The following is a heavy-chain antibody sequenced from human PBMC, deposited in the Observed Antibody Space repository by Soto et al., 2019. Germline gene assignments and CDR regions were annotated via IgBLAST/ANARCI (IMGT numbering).Heavy chain of an antibody. CDR1: GYTFTSYG. V-gene: IGHV1-18*01. D-gene: IGHD2-21*01. CDR2: ISAYNGST. J-gene: IGHJ4*02. CDR3: ARDPRSVVVPLEGYFDH. Sequence: QVQLVQSGAEVKKPGASVKVSCKASGYTFTSYGISWVRQAPGQGLEWMGWISAYNGSTNEAQKLQGRVTMTTDTTTSTAYLELRSLRSDDTAVYYCARDPRSVVVPLEGYFDHWGQGTLVTVSS.